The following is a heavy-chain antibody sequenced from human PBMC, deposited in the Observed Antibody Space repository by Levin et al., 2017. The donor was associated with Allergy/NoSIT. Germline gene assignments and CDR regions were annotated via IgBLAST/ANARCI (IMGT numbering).Heavy chain of an antibody. D-gene: IGHD6-13*01. J-gene: IGHJ4*02. CDR3: AREYSSSSGRTFDY. V-gene: IGHV4-4*07. CDR1: GGSITNYF. Sequence: SETLSLTCIVSGGSITNYFWNWIRQPAGKGLEWIGRISTSGNTNYNPSLKSRVAMSADTSNNQFSLKLCSVTAADTAVYYCAREYSSSSGRTFDYWGQGTLVTVSS. CDR2: ISTSGNT.